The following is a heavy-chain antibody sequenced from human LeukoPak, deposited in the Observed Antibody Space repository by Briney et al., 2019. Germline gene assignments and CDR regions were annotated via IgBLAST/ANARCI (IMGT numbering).Heavy chain of an antibody. J-gene: IGHJ4*02. CDR1: GFTFSSYA. CDR3: VRQFSGADFYDMFDY. D-gene: IGHD3-9*01. CDR2: IRSRTKSYAT. V-gene: IGHV3-73*01. Sequence: PGGSLRLSCSASGFTFSSYAMHWVRQASGKGLEWVGRIRSRTKSYATAYAASVKGRFTISRDDSKNTAYLQMNSLKTEDTAVYYCVRQFSGADFYDMFDYWGQGTLVTVSS.